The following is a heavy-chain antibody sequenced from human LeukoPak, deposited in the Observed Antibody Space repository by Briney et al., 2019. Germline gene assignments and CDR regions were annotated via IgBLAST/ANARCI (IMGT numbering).Heavy chain of an antibody. Sequence: ASVKVSCKVSGYTLTELSMHWVRQAPGKGLEWMGGFDPEDGETIYAQKFQGRVTMTEDTSTDTAYMELSSLRSEDTAVYYCATGAPPYCSGGSCYPPRFDYWGQGTLVTVSS. V-gene: IGHV1-24*01. CDR2: FDPEDGET. CDR3: ATGAPPYCSGGSCYPPRFDY. D-gene: IGHD2-15*01. CDR1: GYTLTELS. J-gene: IGHJ4*02.